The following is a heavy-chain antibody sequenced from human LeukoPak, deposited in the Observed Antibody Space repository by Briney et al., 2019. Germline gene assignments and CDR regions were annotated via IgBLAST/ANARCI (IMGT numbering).Heavy chain of an antibody. Sequence: GGSLRLSCAASGFTFSSYAMHWVRQAPGKGLEWVAVISYDGSNKYYADSVKGRFTISRDNSKNTLYLQMNSLRAEDTAVYYCARSNRAVAPPYWFDPWGQGTLVTVSS. CDR3: ARSNRAVAPPYWFDP. J-gene: IGHJ5*02. CDR2: ISYDGSNK. V-gene: IGHV3-30-3*01. D-gene: IGHD6-19*01. CDR1: GFTFSSYA.